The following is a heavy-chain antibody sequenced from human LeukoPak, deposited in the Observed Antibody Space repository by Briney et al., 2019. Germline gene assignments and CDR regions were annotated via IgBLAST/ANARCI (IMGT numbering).Heavy chain of an antibody. V-gene: IGHV1-2*02. CDR2: INPNSGVT. CDR1: GYTFTGYY. CDR3: ARDSGERGSGSYLIAY. D-gene: IGHD3-10*01. Sequence: ASVKVSCKASGYTFTGYYMHWVRQAPGHGREWMGWINPNSGVTNYAQNFQGRVTMTRETSISTAYMDLSRLSSEDTAVYYCARDSGERGSGSYLIAYWGRGTLVTVSS. J-gene: IGHJ4*02.